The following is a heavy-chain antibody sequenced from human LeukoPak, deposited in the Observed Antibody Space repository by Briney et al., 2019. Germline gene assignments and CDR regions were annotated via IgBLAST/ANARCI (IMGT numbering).Heavy chain of an antibody. D-gene: IGHD6-6*01. J-gene: IGHJ4*02. CDR2: TYHTGST. Sequence: PSETLSLTCTVSGDSISRNYWSWMRLPPGKGLEWIANTYHTGSTNYNPSLRSRVTISVDTSKNQFSLTLSSVTAADTAFYYYARRSTLENFFDYWGQGTLVTVSS. CDR1: GDSISRNY. CDR3: ARRSTLENFFDY. V-gene: IGHV4-59*08.